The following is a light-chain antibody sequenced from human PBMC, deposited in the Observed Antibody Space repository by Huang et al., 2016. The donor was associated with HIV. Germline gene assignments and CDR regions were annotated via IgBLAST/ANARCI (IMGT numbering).Light chain of an antibody. V-gene: IGKV4-1*01. CDR2: WAS. Sequence: DIVMTQSPDSLAVSLCGRATINCKSSQSVLSSSNNKNYLAWYQQKPGQSPRLLIYWASTRESGVPDRFSGSGSGTDFSLTISSLQAGDVAVYYCQQYYSTLPTFGGGTKVEIK. J-gene: IGKJ4*01. CDR3: QQYYSTLPT. CDR1: QSVLSSSNNKNY.